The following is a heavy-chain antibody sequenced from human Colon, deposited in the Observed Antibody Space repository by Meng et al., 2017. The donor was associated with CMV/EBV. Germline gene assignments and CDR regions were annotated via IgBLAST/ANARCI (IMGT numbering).Heavy chain of an antibody. CDR1: GGTFSSYT. CDR2: IIPILGIA. D-gene: IGHD6-13*01. V-gene: IGHV1-69*02. J-gene: IGHJ5*02. CDR3: ARGGRSYSSSWYNWFDP. Sequence: SVQVSCYASGGTFSSYTISWVRQAPGQGLEWMGRIIPILGIANYAQKFQGRVTITADKSTSTAYMELSSLRSEDTAVYYCARGGRSYSSSWYNWFDPWGQGTLVTVSS.